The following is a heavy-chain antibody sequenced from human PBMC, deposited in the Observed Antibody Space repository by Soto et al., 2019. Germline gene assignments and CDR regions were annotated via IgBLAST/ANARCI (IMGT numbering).Heavy chain of an antibody. V-gene: IGHV3-33*01. CDR1: GFTFSSYG. Sequence: GGSLRLSCAASGFTFSSYGMHWVRQAPGKGLEWVAVIWYDGSNKYYADSVKGRFTISRDNSKNTLYLQMNSLRAEDTAVYYCAREKLRFLEWLQKFYYYGMDVWGQGTTVTVSS. CDR3: AREKLRFLEWLQKFYYYGMDV. D-gene: IGHD3-3*01. J-gene: IGHJ6*02. CDR2: IWYDGSNK.